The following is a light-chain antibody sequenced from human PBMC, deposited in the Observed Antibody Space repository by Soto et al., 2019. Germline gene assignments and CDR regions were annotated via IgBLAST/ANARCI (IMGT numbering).Light chain of an antibody. V-gene: IGKV1-39*01. CDR1: HILRRF. J-gene: IGKJ3*01. CDR3: QQTYSTSPVT. CDR2: AAS. Sequence: EIELTQSTSSLSSSVGDRVTITCRTSHILRRFLNCYQQKQGQAPKLLIYAASTLQSGVPSRFSCGGSGTEFTLTISSLQPEDFATYYCQQTYSTSPVTFGPGTTGD.